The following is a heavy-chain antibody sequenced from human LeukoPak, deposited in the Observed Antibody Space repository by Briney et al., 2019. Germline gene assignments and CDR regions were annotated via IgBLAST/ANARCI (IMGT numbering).Heavy chain of an antibody. CDR3: ARDRLTSSSFRYYYTTAGYQSDAFDV. CDR1: VYNFASYG. V-gene: IGHV1-18*01. D-gene: IGHD2/OR15-2a*01. CDR2: ISGYNGNT. Sequence: GASVKVSCKTSVYNFASYGINWVRQAPGQGLEWMGWISGYNGNTDYAQNFQGRVTMTRDTSTSTVYMELRSLRSDDTAVYYCARDRLTSSSFRYYYTTAGYQSDAFDVWGQGTMVTVSS. J-gene: IGHJ3*01.